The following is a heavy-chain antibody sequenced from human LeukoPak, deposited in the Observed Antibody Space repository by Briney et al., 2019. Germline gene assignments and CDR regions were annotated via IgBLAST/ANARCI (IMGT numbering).Heavy chain of an antibody. CDR3: ARGPPNWGMVGY. CDR1: GYTFTSYD. J-gene: IGHJ4*02. Sequence: ASVKVSCKASGYTFTSYDINWVRQATGQGLEWMGWMKSNNGHTGYAQKFQGRVTMTRDTSISTAYMELSSLAFEDTAVYYCARGPPNWGMVGYWGQGTLVTVSS. CDR2: MKSNNGHT. D-gene: IGHD7-27*01. V-gene: IGHV1-8*01.